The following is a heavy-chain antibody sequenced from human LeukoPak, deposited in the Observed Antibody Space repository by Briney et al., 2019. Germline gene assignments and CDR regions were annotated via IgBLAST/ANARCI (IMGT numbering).Heavy chain of an antibody. CDR2: IKQDGSEK. V-gene: IGHV3-7*01. D-gene: IGHD6-13*01. Sequence: GGSLRLSCAASGLTFSNYWMDWVRQAPGKGLEWVANIKQDGSEKNYVDSVKGRFTISRDNSKNTLYLQMNSLRAEDTAVYYCARGGAAAGTSTGDFDYWGQGTLVTVSS. CDR1: GLTFSNYW. J-gene: IGHJ4*02. CDR3: ARGGAAAGTSTGDFDY.